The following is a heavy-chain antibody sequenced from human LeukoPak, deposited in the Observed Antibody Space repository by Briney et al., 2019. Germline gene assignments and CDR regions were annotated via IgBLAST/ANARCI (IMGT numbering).Heavy chain of an antibody. J-gene: IGHJ4*02. Sequence: GESLKISCKGSGYNFTSYWIGWVRQMPGKGLEWMGIIYPGDSETRYSPSFQGQVTISADKSISTAYLQWSSLKASDTVMYYCSRRPGAYNDYWGQGTLVTVSS. CDR1: GYNFTSYW. CDR3: SRRPGAYNDY. CDR2: IYPGDSET. V-gene: IGHV5-51*01. D-gene: IGHD5-24*01.